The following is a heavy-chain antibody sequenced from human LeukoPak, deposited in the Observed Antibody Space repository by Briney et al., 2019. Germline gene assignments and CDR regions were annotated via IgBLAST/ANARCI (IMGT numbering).Heavy chain of an antibody. CDR3: ARAHYDSSGYYPYYFDY. CDR2: INHSGST. Sequence: PSETLSLTCAVYGGSFSGYYWSWIRQPPGKGLEWIGEINHSGSTNYNPSLKSRVTISVDTSKNQFSLKLSSVTAADTAVYYCARAHYDSSGYYPYYFDYWGQGTLVTVSS. J-gene: IGHJ4*02. V-gene: IGHV4-34*01. CDR1: GGSFSGYY. D-gene: IGHD3-22*01.